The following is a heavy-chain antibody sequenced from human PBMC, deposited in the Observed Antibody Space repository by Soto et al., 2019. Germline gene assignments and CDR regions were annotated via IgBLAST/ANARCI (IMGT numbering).Heavy chain of an antibody. D-gene: IGHD6-19*01. Sequence: QVQLVQSGAEVKKPGSSVKVSCRASGVTLRNYAISWVRQAPGLGLEWMGGTIPSFGTAVYAQKFQGRVTITADESTSTAYMELSSLRSEDTAVYYCARDAVAGSWFFDFWGQGTLVYVSS. J-gene: IGHJ4*02. CDR2: TIPSFGTA. CDR3: ARDAVAGSWFFDF. CDR1: GVTLRNYA. V-gene: IGHV1-69*01.